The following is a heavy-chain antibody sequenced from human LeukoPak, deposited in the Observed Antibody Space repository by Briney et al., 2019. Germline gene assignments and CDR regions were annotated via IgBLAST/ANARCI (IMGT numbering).Heavy chain of an antibody. CDR2: ISDHGKSR. V-gene: IGHV3-48*03. Sequence: GGSLRLSCAASAFTFIDHGMHWVRQTPGKGLEWVSYISDHGKSRNYVDSVKGRFTISRDNAKNSLYLQMNSLRVEDTAIYFCARARIAAPLLDYWGQGTLVTVSS. CDR1: AFTFIDHG. CDR3: ARARIAAPLLDY. D-gene: IGHD6-13*01. J-gene: IGHJ4*02.